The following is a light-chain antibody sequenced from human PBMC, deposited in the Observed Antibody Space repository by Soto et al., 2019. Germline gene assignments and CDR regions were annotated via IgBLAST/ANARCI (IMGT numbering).Light chain of an antibody. CDR3: QQYNNWPPYT. CDR2: GAS. V-gene: IGKV3-15*01. CDR1: QSVSSN. J-gene: IGKJ2*01. Sequence: ETVMTQSPATLSVSPGERATLSCRASQSVSSNLAWYQQKPGQAPRLLMYGASTRATGIPARLSGSGSGTEFTLTISSLQSEDFAVYYCQQYNNWPPYTFGQGTKLEIK.